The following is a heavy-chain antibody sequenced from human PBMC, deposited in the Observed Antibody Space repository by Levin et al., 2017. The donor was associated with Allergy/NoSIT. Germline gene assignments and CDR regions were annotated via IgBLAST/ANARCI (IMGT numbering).Heavy chain of an antibody. Sequence: SVKVSCKASGGTFSSSAISWLRQAPGQGLEWMGRIIPIHGMTNYAQKFQGRVTITADKSTSTAYMELSSLRSEDTAVYYCARSIYGSGTTAFDYWGQGTLVTVSS. CDR3: ARSIYGSGTTAFDY. V-gene: IGHV1-69*04. J-gene: IGHJ4*02. CDR2: IIPIHGMT. D-gene: IGHD3-10*01. CDR1: GGTFSSSA.